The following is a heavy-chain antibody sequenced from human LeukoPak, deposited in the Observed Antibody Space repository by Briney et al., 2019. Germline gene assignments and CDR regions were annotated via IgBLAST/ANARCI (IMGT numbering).Heavy chain of an antibody. V-gene: IGHV3-7*01. CDR3: ARARGGALLRWYYDY. J-gene: IGHJ4*02. CDR2: IKQDGSEK. CDR1: GFTFSSYW. D-gene: IGHD4-23*01. Sequence: GGSLRLSCAASGFTFSSYWMHWVRQAPGKGLEWVANIKQDGSEKYYVDSVKGRFTISRGNAKNSLYPQMNSLRAEDTAVYYCARARGGALLRWYYDYWGQGTLVTVSS.